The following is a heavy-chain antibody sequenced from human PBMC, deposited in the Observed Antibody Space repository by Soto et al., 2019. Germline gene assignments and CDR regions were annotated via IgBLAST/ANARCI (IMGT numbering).Heavy chain of an antibody. D-gene: IGHD3-10*01. Sequence: EVQLVESGGGLVQPGRSLRLSCAASGFTFDDYAMHWVRQAPGKGLEWVSGISWNSGSIGYADSVKSRFTISRDNAKNSLYLQMNSLRAEDTALYYCAKDSGDYYGSGSRNFDYWGQGTLVTVSS. CDR1: GFTFDDYA. J-gene: IGHJ4*02. V-gene: IGHV3-9*01. CDR3: AKDSGDYYGSGSRNFDY. CDR2: ISWNSGSI.